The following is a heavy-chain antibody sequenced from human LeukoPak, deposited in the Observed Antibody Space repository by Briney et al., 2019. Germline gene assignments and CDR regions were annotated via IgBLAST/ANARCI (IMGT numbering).Heavy chain of an antibody. V-gene: IGHV3-30*16. J-gene: IGHJ4*02. CDR1: GFSFSDYA. CDR3: ARRGGGYHFDY. CDR2: ISYDGNEI. Sequence: GRSLRLSCAAFGFSFSDYAMHWVRQAPGKGPEWVAVISYDGNEIHYADSVKGRFTISRDNSKSTLNLQMNSLRVEDTAVYYCARRGGGYHFDYWGQGTLVTVSS. D-gene: IGHD3-22*01.